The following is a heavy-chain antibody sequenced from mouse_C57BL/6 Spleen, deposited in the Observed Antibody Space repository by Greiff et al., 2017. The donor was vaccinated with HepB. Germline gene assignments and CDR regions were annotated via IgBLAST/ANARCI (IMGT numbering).Heavy chain of an antibody. CDR2: IDPSDSYT. CDR1: GYTFTSYW. CDR3: ARRIITTVVAGNYYAMDY. J-gene: IGHJ4*01. V-gene: IGHV1-69*01. Sequence: QVQLQQPGAELVMPGASVKLSCKASGYTFTSYWMHWVKQRPGQGLEWIGEIDPSDSYTNYNQKFKGKSTLTVDKSSSTAYMQLSSLTSDDSAVYYCARRIITTVVAGNYYAMDYWGQGTSVTVSS. D-gene: IGHD1-1*01.